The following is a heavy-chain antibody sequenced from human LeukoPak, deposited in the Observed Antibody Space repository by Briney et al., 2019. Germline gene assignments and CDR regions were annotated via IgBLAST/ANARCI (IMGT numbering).Heavy chain of an antibody. V-gene: IGHV1-2*02. CDR1: GYTFTGYY. Sequence: GASVTVSCKASGYTFTGYYMHWVRQAPGQGLEWMGWINPNSGGTNYAQKFQGRVTMTRDTSISTAYMELSRLRSDDTAVYYCARTRLGYCSSTSCYFSDAFDIWGQGTMVTVSS. CDR3: ARTRLGYCSSTSCYFSDAFDI. J-gene: IGHJ3*02. CDR2: INPNSGGT. D-gene: IGHD2-2*01.